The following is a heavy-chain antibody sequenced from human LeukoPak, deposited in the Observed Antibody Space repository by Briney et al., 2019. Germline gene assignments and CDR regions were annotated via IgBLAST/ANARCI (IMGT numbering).Heavy chain of an antibody. V-gene: IGHV3-30*02. J-gene: IGHJ4*02. CDR2: IQYDGSEK. CDR1: GFTFSNYG. D-gene: IGHD5-18*01. CDR3: AKGYSYGPDY. Sequence: GGSLRLSCAASGFTFSNYGMHWVRQAPGKGLEWVAFIQYDGSEKDYIDSVKGRLTICRDNFKNTSYLQMSDLRPEDTAVYYCAKGYSYGPDYWGQGTLVTVSS.